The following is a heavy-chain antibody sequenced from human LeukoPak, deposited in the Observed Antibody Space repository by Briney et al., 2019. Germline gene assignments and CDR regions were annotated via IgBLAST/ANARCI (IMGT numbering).Heavy chain of an antibody. Sequence: PGGSLRLSCAAFGFTFSSYSMNWVRQAPGKGLEWVSYISSSSSTIYYADSVKGRFTISRDNAKNSLYLQMNSLRAEDTAVYYCASTGRGFDYWGQGTLVTVSS. CDR3: ASTGRGFDY. CDR2: ISSSSSTI. D-gene: IGHD5-24*01. J-gene: IGHJ4*02. V-gene: IGHV3-48*04. CDR1: GFTFSSYS.